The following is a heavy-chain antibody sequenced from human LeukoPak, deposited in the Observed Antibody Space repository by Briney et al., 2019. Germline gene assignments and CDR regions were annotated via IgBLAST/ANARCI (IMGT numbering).Heavy chain of an antibody. CDR3: AREKGYSRGWYRDAFDI. CDR1: GYTFTSYG. D-gene: IGHD6-19*01. Sequence: ASVKVSCKASGYTFTSYGISWVRQAPGQGLEWMGWISAYNGNTNYAQKLQGRVTMTTDTSTSTAYLELRSLRSDDTAVYYCAREKGYSRGWYRDAFDIWGQGTMLTVSS. CDR2: ISAYNGNT. J-gene: IGHJ3*02. V-gene: IGHV1-18*01.